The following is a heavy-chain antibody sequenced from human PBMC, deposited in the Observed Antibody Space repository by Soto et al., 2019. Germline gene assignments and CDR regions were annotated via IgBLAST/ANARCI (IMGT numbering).Heavy chain of an antibody. Sequence: ASVKVSCKASGYTFTSYYMHWVRQAPGQGLEWMGIINPSGGSTSYAQKFQSRVTMTRDTSTSTVYMELSSLRSEDTAVYYCARVPYCSSTSCYRYYYYGMDVWGQGTTVTVSS. J-gene: IGHJ6*02. V-gene: IGHV1-46*01. CDR2: INPSGGST. CDR3: ARVPYCSSTSCYRYYYYGMDV. CDR1: GYTFTSYY. D-gene: IGHD2-2*01.